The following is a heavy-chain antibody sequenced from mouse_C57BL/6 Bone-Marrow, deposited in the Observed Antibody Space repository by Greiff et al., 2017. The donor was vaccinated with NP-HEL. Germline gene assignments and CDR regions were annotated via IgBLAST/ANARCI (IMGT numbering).Heavy chain of an antibody. CDR2: IDPEDGET. CDR1: GFNITDYY. V-gene: IGHV14-2*01. Sequence: VQLQQSGAELVKPGASVKLSCTASGFNITDYYMHWVKQRTEQGLEWIGRIDPEDGETKYAPKFQGKATITADTSSNTAYLQLSSLTSEDTAVYCGASIYDCYYVNFDDWGQGTTLTVSS. J-gene: IGHJ2*01. D-gene: IGHD2-3*01. CDR3: ASIYDCYYVNFDD.